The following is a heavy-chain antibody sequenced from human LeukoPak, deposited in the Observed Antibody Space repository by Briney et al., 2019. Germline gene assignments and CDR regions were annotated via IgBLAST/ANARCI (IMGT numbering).Heavy chain of an antibody. D-gene: IGHD3-22*01. CDR2: IGVRGDDT. Sequence: PGGSLRLSCAASGFTSSSYAMSWVRQVPGKGLEWVSAIGVRGDDTYYADSVKGRFTISRDNSKNTLFLHMNSLRAEDTAVYYCAKVAYYYDGTGALQGMDAWGQGTTVTVSS. CDR3: AKVAYYYDGTGALQGMDA. J-gene: IGHJ6*02. V-gene: IGHV3-23*01. CDR1: GFTSSSYA.